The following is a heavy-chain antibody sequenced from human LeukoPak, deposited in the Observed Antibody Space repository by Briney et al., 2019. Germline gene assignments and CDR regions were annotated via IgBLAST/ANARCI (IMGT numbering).Heavy chain of an antibody. J-gene: IGHJ4*02. V-gene: IGHV3-11*06. Sequence: PGGSLRLSCAASGFTFSDYYMSWIRQAPGKGLEWVSSISSSSSYIYYADSVKGRFTISRDNAKNSLYLQMNSLRAEDTAVYYCARETHMANFDYWGQGTLVTVSS. CDR2: ISSSSSYI. CDR3: ARETHMANFDY. D-gene: IGHD2-21*01. CDR1: GFTFSDYY.